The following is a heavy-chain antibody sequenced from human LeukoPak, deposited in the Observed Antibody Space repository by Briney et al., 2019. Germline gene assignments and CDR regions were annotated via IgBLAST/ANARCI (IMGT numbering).Heavy chain of an antibody. CDR3: AKSFYDSDALVKPYAFDY. D-gene: IGHD2/OR15-2a*01. Sequence: SETLSLTCTVSGGSISSHYWSWIRQSPGKGLEWLGYIYYSAYTDYNPSLGGRVTISVDTSKKQFSLTLTSVTAADTAVYYCAKSFYDSDALVKPYAFDYWGQGTLVTVSS. J-gene: IGHJ4*02. CDR2: IYYSAYT. V-gene: IGHV4-59*11. CDR1: GGSISSHY.